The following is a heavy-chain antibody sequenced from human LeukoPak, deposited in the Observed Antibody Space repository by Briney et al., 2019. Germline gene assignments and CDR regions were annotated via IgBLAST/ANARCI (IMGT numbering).Heavy chain of an antibody. J-gene: IGHJ5*02. CDR2: IYYSGST. V-gene: IGHV4-61*01. CDR3: ARGLQSWFDP. Sequence: SETLSLTCTVSGGSVSSGSYYWSWIRQPPGKGLERIGYIYYSGSTNYNPSLKSRVTISVDTSKNQFSLKLSSVTAADTAVYYCARGLQSWFDPWGQGTLVTVSS. CDR1: GGSVSSGSYY.